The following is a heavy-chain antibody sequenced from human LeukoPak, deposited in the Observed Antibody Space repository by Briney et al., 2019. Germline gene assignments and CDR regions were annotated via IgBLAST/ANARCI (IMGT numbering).Heavy chain of an antibody. J-gene: IGHJ6*02. CDR3: ARVEPPAYYYGMDV. D-gene: IGHD1-14*01. CDR1: GGSISSYY. Sequence: SETLSLTCAVSGGSISSYYWSWIRQPPGQALEWIGYIYYSGSTNYNPSLKSRVTISVDTSKNQFSLNLKSVTAADTAVYYCARVEPPAYYYGMDVWGQGTTVIVSS. CDR2: IYYSGST. V-gene: IGHV4-59*01.